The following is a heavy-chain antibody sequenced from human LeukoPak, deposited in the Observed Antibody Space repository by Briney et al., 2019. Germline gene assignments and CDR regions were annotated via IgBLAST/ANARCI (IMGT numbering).Heavy chain of an antibody. CDR2: INHSGST. CDR3: ARNRRRASYYFDY. CDR1: GASISNYY. Sequence: SATLSLTCTVSGASISNYYWSWIRQPPGKGLEWIGEINHSGSTNYNPSLKSRVTISVDTSKNQFSLKLSSVTAADTAVYYCARNRRRASYYFDYWGQGTLVTVSS. J-gene: IGHJ4*02. V-gene: IGHV4-34*01.